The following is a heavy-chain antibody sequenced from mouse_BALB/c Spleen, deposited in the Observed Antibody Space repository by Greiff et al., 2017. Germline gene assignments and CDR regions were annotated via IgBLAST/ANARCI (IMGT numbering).Heavy chain of an antibody. V-gene: IGHV1-87*01. CDR2: IYPGDGDT. CDR1: GYTFTSYW. Sequence: VQLVESGAELARPGASVKLSCKASGYTFTSYWMQWVKQRPGQGLEWIGAIYPGDGDTRYTQKFKGKATLTADKSSSTAYMQLSSLASEDSAVYYCARGIYYGSSYWYFDVWGAGTTVTVSS. J-gene: IGHJ1*01. D-gene: IGHD1-1*01. CDR3: ARGIYYGSSYWYFDV.